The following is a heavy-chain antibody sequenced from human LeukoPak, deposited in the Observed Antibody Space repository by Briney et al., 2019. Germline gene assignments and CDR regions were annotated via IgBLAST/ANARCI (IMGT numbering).Heavy chain of an antibody. D-gene: IGHD6-19*01. CDR3: ARQKSLGVAGTALAFDY. J-gene: IGHJ4*02. CDR1: GGTFSSYA. CDR2: IIPIFGTA. V-gene: IGHV1-69*13. Sequence: SVKVSCKASGGTFSSYAISGVRQAPGQGLEWMGGIIPIFGTANYAQKFQGRVTITADESTSTAYMELSSLRSEDTAVYYCARQKSLGVAGTALAFDYWGQGTLVTVS.